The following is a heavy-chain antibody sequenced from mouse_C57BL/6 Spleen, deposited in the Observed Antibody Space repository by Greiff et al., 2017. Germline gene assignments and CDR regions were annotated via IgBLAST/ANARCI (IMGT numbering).Heavy chain of an antibody. V-gene: IGHV1-52*01. Sequence: QVQLQQPGAELVRPGSSVKLSCKASGYTFTSYWMHWVKQRPIQGLEWIGNIDPSDSETHYNQKFKDKATLTVDKSSSTAYMQLSSLTSEDSAVYYCARSSLGRGGYFDVWGTGTTVTVSS. J-gene: IGHJ1*03. CDR3: ARSSLGRGGYFDV. D-gene: IGHD4-1*01. CDR1: GYTFTSYW. CDR2: IDPSDSET.